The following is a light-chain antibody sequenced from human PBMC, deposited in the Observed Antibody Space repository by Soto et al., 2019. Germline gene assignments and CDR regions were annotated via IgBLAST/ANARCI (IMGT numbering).Light chain of an antibody. CDR1: SSDVGGYNY. Sequence: QSALTQPRSVSGSPGQSITISCTGTSSDVGGYNYVSWYRQHPGKAPKLMIYDVSKRPSGVPDRFSGSKSGNTASLTISGLPAEDEADYYCCSYAGSYTHYVFGSGTKVIVL. CDR3: CSYAGSYTHYV. CDR2: DVS. J-gene: IGLJ1*01. V-gene: IGLV2-11*01.